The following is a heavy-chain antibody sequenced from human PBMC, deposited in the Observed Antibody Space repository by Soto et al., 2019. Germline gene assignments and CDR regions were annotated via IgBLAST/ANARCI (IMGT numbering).Heavy chain of an antibody. CDR1: GFTVSMLW. J-gene: IGHJ4*02. Sequence: GSLRLSCAASGFTVSMLWMHWVRQAPGKGLVWVSHIGPDGTTTRDADSVQGRFTISRDNARKTLYLQMDSLRDEDTDVYYCARDKNWSYDYWGQGIQVTVYS. CDR3: ARDKNWSYDY. D-gene: IGHD1-1*01. V-gene: IGHV3-74*01. CDR2: IGPDGTTT.